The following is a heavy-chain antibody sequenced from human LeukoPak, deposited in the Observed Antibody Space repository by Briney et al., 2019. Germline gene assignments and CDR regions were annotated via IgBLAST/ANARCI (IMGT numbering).Heavy chain of an antibody. CDR2: IYTRDSDT. V-gene: IGHV5-51*01. CDR1: GYSFTSYC. J-gene: IGHJ4*02. D-gene: IGHD6-6*01. Sequence: GSSLKFSSKGSGYSFTSYCICWVRQMPRKGLEWMGIIYTRDSDTRYSPSFQGQVTISADKSISTSYLQWSSLTASDTAMYYCARPVAARDYYFDYWGQGTLVTVSS. CDR3: ARPVAARDYYFDY.